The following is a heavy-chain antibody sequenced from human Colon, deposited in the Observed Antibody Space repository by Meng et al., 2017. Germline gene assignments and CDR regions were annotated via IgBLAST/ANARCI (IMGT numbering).Heavy chain of an antibody. D-gene: IGHD3-22*01. CDR3: ARDFHSTMTVFDS. Sequence: QVQVQGACPGLVKRSGTLSLTCAVSGGSITNDNWWSWLRQPPGKGLEWIGEIFHAGNTNYNPSIKSRVTMSLDKSKNQFSLTLTSVTAADTAVYYCARDFHSTMTVFDSWGQGTLVTVSS. V-gene: IGHV4-4*02. J-gene: IGHJ4*02. CDR1: GGSITNDNW. CDR2: IFHAGNT.